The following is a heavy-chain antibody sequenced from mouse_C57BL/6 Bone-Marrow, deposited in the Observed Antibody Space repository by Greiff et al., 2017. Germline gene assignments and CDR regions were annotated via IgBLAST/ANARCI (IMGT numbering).Heavy chain of an antibody. D-gene: IGHD2-5*01. CDR3: APYYINYGWYFDV. CDR2: INPSNGGT. CDR1: GYTFTSYW. Sequence: QVQLQQPGTELVKPGASVKLSCKASGYTFTSYWMHWVKQRPGPGLEWIGNINPSNGGTNYNEKFKSKATLTADKSSSTAYMQLLSLTSDDSAVYYCAPYYINYGWYFDVWGTGTTVTVSS. J-gene: IGHJ1*03. V-gene: IGHV1-53*01.